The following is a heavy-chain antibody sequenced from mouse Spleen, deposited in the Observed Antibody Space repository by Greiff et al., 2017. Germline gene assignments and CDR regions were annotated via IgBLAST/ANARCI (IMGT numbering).Heavy chain of an antibody. CDR1: GYTFTSYW. Sequence: VQRVESGAELVKPGASVKLSCKTSGYTFTSYWIQWVKQRPGQGLGWIGEIFPGTGTTYYNEKFKGKATLTIDTSSSTAYMQLSSLTSEDSAVYFCARRRERNFDYWGQGTTLTVSS. V-gene: IGHV1S132*01. CDR2: IFPGTGTT. CDR3: ARRRERNFDY. J-gene: IGHJ2*01.